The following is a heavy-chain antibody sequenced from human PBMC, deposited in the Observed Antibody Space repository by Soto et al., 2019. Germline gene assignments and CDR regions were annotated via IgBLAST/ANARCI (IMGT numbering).Heavy chain of an antibody. CDR2: ISYDGSKK. J-gene: IGHJ3*01. Sequence: QVQLVESGGGVVQPGRSLRLSCAASGFTFSSYAMYWVRQAPGKGLEWVAVISYDGSKKYYADSVKGRLTISRDNSKNTLYLQMNSLRGEDTAVYYCARNQWALRRIEAFDLWGQGTMVIVSS. V-gene: IGHV3-30-3*01. CDR3: ARNQWALRRIEAFDL. D-gene: IGHD1-26*01. CDR1: GFTFSSYA.